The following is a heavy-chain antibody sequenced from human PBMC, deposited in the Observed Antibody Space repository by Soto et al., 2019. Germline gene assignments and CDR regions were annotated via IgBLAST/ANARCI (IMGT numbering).Heavy chain of an antibody. CDR2: ISAYNGST. J-gene: IGHJ6*02. D-gene: IGHD3-9*01. CDR1: GYTFTSYG. V-gene: IGHV1-18*01. Sequence: ASVKVSCKASGYTFTSYGISWVRQAPGQGLEWMGWISAYNGSTNYAQKLQGRVTMTTDTSTSTAYMELRSLRSDDTAVYYCARVGVLRYFDTKAYGMDVWGQGTTVTVSS. CDR3: ARVGVLRYFDTKAYGMDV.